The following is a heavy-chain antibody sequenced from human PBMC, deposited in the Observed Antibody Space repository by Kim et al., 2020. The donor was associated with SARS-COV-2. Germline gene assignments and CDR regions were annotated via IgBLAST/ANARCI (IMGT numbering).Heavy chain of an antibody. CDR3: TRDPDCSSTSCYYYGMDV. D-gene: IGHD2-2*01. V-gene: IGHV3-49*02. Sequence: GRFTISRDDSKSIAYLQMNSLKTEDTAVYYCTRDPDCSSTSCYYYGMDVWGQGTTVTVSS. J-gene: IGHJ6*02.